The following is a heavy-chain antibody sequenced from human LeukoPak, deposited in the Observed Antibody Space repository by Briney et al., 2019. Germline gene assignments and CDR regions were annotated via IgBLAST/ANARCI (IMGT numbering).Heavy chain of an antibody. CDR2: IYTSGST. CDR3: ARGGGYGDYGYVDN. V-gene: IGHV4-4*07. Sequence: KPSETLSLTCTVSGGSISSYYWSWIRQPAGKGLEWIGRIYTSGSTNYNPSLKSRVTMTVDTSKNQFSLKLSSVTAADTAVYYCARGGGYGDYGYVDNWGQGTLVTVSS. D-gene: IGHD4-17*01. CDR1: GGSISSYY. J-gene: IGHJ4*02.